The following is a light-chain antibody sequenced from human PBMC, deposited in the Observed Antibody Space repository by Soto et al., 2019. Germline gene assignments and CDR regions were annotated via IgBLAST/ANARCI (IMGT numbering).Light chain of an antibody. Sequence: TQSPGTLSLSPGERATLSCRTSQSVSDNQLAWYQQKPGKAPRLLIYEATNLQSGVPPRFSGSGSGTDFTLTISSLQPEDFATYFCQQANSFPITFGQGTRLEIK. CDR2: EAT. CDR3: QQANSFPIT. CDR1: QSVSDNQ. V-gene: IGKV1-12*01. J-gene: IGKJ5*01.